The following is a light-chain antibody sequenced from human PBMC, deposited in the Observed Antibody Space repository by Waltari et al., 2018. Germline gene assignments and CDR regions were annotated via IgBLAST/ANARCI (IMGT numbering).Light chain of an antibody. J-gene: IGKJ1*01. CDR2: AAS. CDR1: QTLNKN. Sequence: DIQMTQSPSSLSASVGDKGTITCRAGQTLNKNLNWYQQKPGKAPSVLIYAASTLPSGVPSRFSGGGSGTDFTLTISSLQPEDFGTYFCQQSYSLPWTFGQGTKVEIE. CDR3: QQSYSLPWT. V-gene: IGKV1-39*01.